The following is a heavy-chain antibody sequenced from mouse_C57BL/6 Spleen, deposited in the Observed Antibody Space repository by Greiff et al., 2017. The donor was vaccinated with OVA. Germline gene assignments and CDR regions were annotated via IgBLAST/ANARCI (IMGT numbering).Heavy chain of an antibody. Sequence: VQLQQPGAELVRPGSSVKLSCKASGYTFTSYWMHWVKQRPIQGLEWIGNIDPSDSETHYNQKFKDKATLTVDKSSSTAYMQLSSLTSEDSAVYYGARGGLYDYDGYCDYWGQGTTLTVSS. CDR1: GYTFTSYW. J-gene: IGHJ2*01. V-gene: IGHV1-52*01. D-gene: IGHD2-4*01. CDR3: ARGGLYDYDGYCDY. CDR2: IDPSDSET.